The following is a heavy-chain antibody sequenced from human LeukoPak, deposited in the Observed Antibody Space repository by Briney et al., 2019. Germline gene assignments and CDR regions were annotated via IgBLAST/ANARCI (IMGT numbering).Heavy chain of an antibody. D-gene: IGHD6-19*01. CDR1: GFTFSDYF. CDR3: ATSQSSVAGIVGD. J-gene: IGHJ4*02. Sequence: GGSLRLSCAASGFTFSDYFMTWIRQAPGKGLEWVSYISGSGSSKYYADFVKGRFTISRDNAKNSLYLQMNSLRVEDTAVYYCATSQSSVAGIVGDWGQGTLVTVSS. CDR2: ISGSGSSK. V-gene: IGHV3-11*04.